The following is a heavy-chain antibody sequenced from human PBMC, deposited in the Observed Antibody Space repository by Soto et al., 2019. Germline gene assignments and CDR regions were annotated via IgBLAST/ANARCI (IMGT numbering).Heavy chain of an antibody. Sequence: ESGGGLVQPGRSLRLSCAASGFTFDDYAMHWVRQAPGKGLEWVSGISWNSGSIGYADSVKGRFTISRDNAKNSLYLQMNSLRAEDTALYYCAKDNGAGGSYFDYWGQGTLVTVSS. CDR1: GFTFDDYA. J-gene: IGHJ4*02. V-gene: IGHV3-9*01. CDR2: ISWNSGSI. CDR3: AKDNGAGGSYFDY. D-gene: IGHD3-10*01.